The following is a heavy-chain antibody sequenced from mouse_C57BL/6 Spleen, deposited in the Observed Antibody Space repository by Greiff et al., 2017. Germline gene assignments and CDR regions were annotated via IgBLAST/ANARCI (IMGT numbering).Heavy chain of an antibody. J-gene: IGHJ4*01. CDR3: ARWDYYGSSYDAMDY. D-gene: IGHD1-1*01. V-gene: IGHV1-9*01. CDR2: ILPGRGST. Sequence: VQLQQSGAELMKPGASVKLSCKATGYTFTGYWIEWVKQRPGHGLEWIGEILPGRGSTNYNEKFKGKATFTADTSSNTAYMQLSSLTTEDSAIYYCARWDYYGSSYDAMDYWGQGTSVTVSS. CDR1: GYTFTGYW.